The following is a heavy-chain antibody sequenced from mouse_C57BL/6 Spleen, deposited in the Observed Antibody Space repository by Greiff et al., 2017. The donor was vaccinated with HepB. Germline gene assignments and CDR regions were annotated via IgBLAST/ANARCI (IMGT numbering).Heavy chain of an antibody. D-gene: IGHD1-1*01. CDR1: GFTFSDYY. V-gene: IGHV5-16*01. CDR2: INYDGSST. Sequence: EVQLVESEGGLVQPGSSMKLSCTASGFTFSDYYMAWVRQVPEKGLEWVANINYDGSSTYYLDSLKSRFIISRDNAKNILYLQMSSLKSEDTATYYCARDSSSYGYFDVWGTGTTVTVSS. J-gene: IGHJ1*03. CDR3: ARDSSSYGYFDV.